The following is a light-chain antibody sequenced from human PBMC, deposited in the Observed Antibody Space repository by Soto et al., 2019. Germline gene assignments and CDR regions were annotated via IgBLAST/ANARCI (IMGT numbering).Light chain of an antibody. CDR3: QQYHNLWT. Sequence: LTQSPATLSLSPGERVTLSCRASQSVSSNFDWFQQRPGQAPRLLIYRASTWPSKVPSRFSGSGSGTDFTLTISSLQSEDFALYYCQQYHNLWTFGQGTKVDIK. V-gene: IGKV3-15*01. J-gene: IGKJ1*01. CDR2: RAS. CDR1: QSVSSN.